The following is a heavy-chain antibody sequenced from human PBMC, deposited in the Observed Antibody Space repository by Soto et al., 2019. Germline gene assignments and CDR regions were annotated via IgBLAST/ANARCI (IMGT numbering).Heavy chain of an antibody. CDR3: ARDGTQLSARLFFDY. CDR1: GDSVSSSSAA. Sequence: QTLSLTCAISGDSVSSSSAALNWILQARSRGLEWLGRTYYRSKWYNDYAVSVKSRITINPDTSKNTLFLQMNSLRVEDTAVYYCARDGTQLSARLFFDYWGQGTLVTVS. V-gene: IGHV6-1*01. CDR2: TYYRSKWYN. D-gene: IGHD6-6*01. J-gene: IGHJ4*02.